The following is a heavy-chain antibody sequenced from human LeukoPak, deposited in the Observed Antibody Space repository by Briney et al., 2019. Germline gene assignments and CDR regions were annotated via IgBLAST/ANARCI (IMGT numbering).Heavy chain of an antibody. CDR3: ARDGSRWELLNDY. CDR2: INAGNGNT. V-gene: IGHV1-3*03. CDR1: GYTFTSYA. J-gene: IGHJ4*02. D-gene: IGHD1-26*01. Sequence: ASVKVSCKASGYTFTSYAMHWVRQAPGQRLEWMGWINAGNGNTKYSQEFQGRVTITRDTSASAAYMEMSSLRSEDMAVYYCARDGSRWELLNDYWGQGTLVTVSS.